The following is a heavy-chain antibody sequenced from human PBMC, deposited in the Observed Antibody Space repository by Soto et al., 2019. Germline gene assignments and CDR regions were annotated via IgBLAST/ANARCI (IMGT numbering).Heavy chain of an antibody. CDR2: IYYSGST. CDR3: ARDYCSSTSCYLPHYYYYYGMDV. CDR1: GGSISSGDYY. J-gene: IGHJ6*02. V-gene: IGHV4-30-4*01. D-gene: IGHD2-2*01. Sequence: PSETLSLTCTVSGGSISSGDYYWSWIRQPLGKGLEWIGYIYYSGSTYYNPSLKSRVTISVDTSKNQFSLKLSSVTAADTAVYYCARDYCSSTSCYLPHYYYYYGMDVWGQGTTVTVSS.